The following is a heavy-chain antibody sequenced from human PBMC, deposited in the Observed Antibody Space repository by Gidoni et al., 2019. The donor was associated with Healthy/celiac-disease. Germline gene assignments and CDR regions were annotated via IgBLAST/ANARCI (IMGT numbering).Heavy chain of an antibody. CDR1: GGTFSSYA. Sequence: QVQLVQSGAEVQKPGSSVKVSCTASGGTFSSYASSWVRQAPGQGLEWMGGIIPIFGTANYAQKFQGRVTITADESTSTAYMELSSLRSEDTAVYYCARHEGHYRKWYYGMDVWGQGTTVTVSS. V-gene: IGHV1-69*01. CDR3: ARHEGHYRKWYYGMDV. D-gene: IGHD4-4*01. J-gene: IGHJ6*02. CDR2: IIPIFGTA.